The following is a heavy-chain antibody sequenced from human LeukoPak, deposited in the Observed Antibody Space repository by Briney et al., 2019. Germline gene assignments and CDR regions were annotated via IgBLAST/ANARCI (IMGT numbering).Heavy chain of an antibody. CDR1: GGSISSSSYY. CDR3: ARHLGPPEWNGELDAFDI. D-gene: IGHD1-1*01. J-gene: IGHJ3*02. CDR2: IYYSGST. Sequence: SETLSLTCTVSGGSISSSSYYWGWIRQPPGKGLEWIGSIYYSGSTYYNPSLKSRVTISVDTSKNQFSLKLSSVTAADTAVYYCARHLGPPEWNGELDAFDIWGQGTMVTVSS. V-gene: IGHV4-39*01.